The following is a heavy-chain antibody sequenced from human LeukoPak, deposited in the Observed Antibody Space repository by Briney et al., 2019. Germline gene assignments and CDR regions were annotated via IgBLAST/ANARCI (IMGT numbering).Heavy chain of an antibody. CDR3: ARTTGYSYGRAGNYYYYMDV. V-gene: IGHV3-74*01. D-gene: IGHD5-18*01. CDR1: GFTFSTYW. Sequence: GGSLRLSCAASGFTFSTYWMHWVRQAPGKGLVWVSRINSDGSSTNYADSVKGRFTISRDNAKNTLYLQMDSLRAEDTAVYYCARTTGYSYGRAGNYYYYMDVWGKGTTVTVSS. J-gene: IGHJ6*03. CDR2: INSDGSST.